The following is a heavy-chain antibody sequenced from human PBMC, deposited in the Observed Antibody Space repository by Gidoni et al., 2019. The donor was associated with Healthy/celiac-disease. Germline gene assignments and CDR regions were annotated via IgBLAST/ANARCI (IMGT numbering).Heavy chain of an antibody. V-gene: IGHV1-69*01. D-gene: IGHD6-19*01. CDR3: AGISSGWWDY. Sequence: QVQLVQSGAEVKKPGSSVKFSCKAAAGTFSSYAISWGRQSPGQGLEWMGGIIPIFGTANHAQKFQGRVTITADESTSTAYMELSSLRSEDTAVYYCAGISSGWWDYWGQGTLVTVSS. J-gene: IGHJ4*02. CDR2: IIPIFGTA. CDR1: AGTFSSYA.